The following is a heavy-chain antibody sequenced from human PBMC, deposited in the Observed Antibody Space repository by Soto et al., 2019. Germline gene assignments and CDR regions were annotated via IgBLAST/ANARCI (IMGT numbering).Heavy chain of an antibody. V-gene: IGHV3-23*01. Sequence: EVQLLESGGRLVQPGGSLRLSCATSGFSFSSFVMSWVRQAPGKGLEWVSRLSGSDGKTYYADSVKGRFSMSTDTSKSTLYLEMHSLRAEATAVYYCARWSFLDHWGQGTRVTVS. J-gene: IGHJ4*02. CDR2: LSGSDGKT. D-gene: IGHD1-26*01. CDR3: ARWSFLDH. CDR1: GFSFSSFV.